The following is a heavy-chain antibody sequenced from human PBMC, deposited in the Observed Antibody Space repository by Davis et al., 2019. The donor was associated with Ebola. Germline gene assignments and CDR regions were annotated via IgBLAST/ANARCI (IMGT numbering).Heavy chain of an antibody. D-gene: IGHD6-6*01. J-gene: IGHJ6*02. CDR1: GFTFSSYS. Sequence: GESLKISCAASGFTFSSYSMNWVRQAPGKGLEWVSSISSSSSYIYYADSVKGRFTISRDNSKNTLYLQMNSLRAEDTAVYYCAKARYSSSQRYYYYGMDVWGQGTTVTVSS. V-gene: IGHV3-21*01. CDR2: ISSSSSYI. CDR3: AKARYSSSQRYYYYGMDV.